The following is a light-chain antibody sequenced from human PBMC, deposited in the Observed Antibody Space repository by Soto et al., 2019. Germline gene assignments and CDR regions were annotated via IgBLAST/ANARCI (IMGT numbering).Light chain of an antibody. CDR3: SSYTSSSTYV. CDR2: GVS. V-gene: IGLV2-14*01. J-gene: IGLJ1*01. Sequence: QSVLTQPASVSGSPGQSITISCTGTSSDVGGYNYVSWYQQHPGKAPKLMICGVSNRPSGVSNRFSGSKSGNTASLTISGLQAEDEADYYCSSYTSSSTYVFGTGTKATV. CDR1: SSDVGGYNY.